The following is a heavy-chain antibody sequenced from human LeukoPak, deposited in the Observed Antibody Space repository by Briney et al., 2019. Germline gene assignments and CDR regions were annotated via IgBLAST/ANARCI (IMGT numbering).Heavy chain of an antibody. V-gene: IGHV4-38-2*02. J-gene: IGHJ4*02. CDR3: ARPAGDSYFDY. D-gene: IGHD3-10*01. CDR1: GYSISSGYY. Sequence: SETLSLTCTVSGYSISSGYYWGWIRQPPGKGLEWIGSIYHSGSTYYNPSLKSRVTISVDTSKNQFSLKLSSVTAAVTAVYYCARPAGDSYFDYWGQGTLVTVSS. CDR2: IYHSGST.